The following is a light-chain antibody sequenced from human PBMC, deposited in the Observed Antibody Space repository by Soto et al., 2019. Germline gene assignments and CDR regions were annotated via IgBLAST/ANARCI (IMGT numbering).Light chain of an antibody. CDR1: QSVSSY. J-gene: IGKJ1*01. V-gene: IGKV3-15*01. CDR3: QQYNNWPSWT. CDR2: GAS. Sequence: EIVMTQSPATLSVSPGERATLSCRASQSVSSYVAWYQQRPGQAPRLLIYGASTRATGIPARISGSGSRTEFTLTISSLQSEDFAVYYCQQYNNWPSWTFGHGTKVEIK.